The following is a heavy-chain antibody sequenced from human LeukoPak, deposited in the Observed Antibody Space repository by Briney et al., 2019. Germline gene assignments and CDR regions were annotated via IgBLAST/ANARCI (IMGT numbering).Heavy chain of an antibody. J-gene: IGHJ4*02. V-gene: IGHV3-9*01. D-gene: IGHD4-17*01. CDR1: GFTFDDYA. Sequence: PGRSLRLSCAASGFTFDDYAMHWVRQAPGKGLEWVSGISWNNGIIGYADSVKGRFTISRDNAKNSLYLQMNSLRAEDTAVYYCARDITVTSSPYCFDYWGQGTLVTVSS. CDR2: ISWNNGII. CDR3: ARDITVTSSPYCFDY.